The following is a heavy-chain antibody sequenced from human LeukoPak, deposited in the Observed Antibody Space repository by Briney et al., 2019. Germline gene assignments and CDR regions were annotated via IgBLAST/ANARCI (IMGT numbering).Heavy chain of an antibody. J-gene: IGHJ4*02. CDR2: IYYSGST. V-gene: IGHV4-59*11. CDR3: ARETVTQLFDY. CDR1: GGSISSHY. D-gene: IGHD4-17*01. Sequence: TSETLSLTCTVSGGSISSHYWSWIRQPPGKGLEWIGYIYYSGSTNYNPSLKSRVTISVDTSKNQFSLKLSSVTAADTAVYYCARETVTQLFDYWGQGTLVTVSS.